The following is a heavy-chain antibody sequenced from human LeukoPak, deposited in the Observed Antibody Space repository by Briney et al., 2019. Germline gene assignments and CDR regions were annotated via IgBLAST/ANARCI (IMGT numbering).Heavy chain of an antibody. CDR1: GFTFSNAW. V-gene: IGHV3-15*07. CDR3: ATDFYDST. CDR2: IRSNSDGGTI. Sequence: GGPLRLSCATSGFTFSNAWMNWVRQAPGKGLEWVGRIRSNSDGGTIDYAAPVKGRFTLSRDDSKTTLYLQMNSLQTEDTAVYYCATDFYDSTWGQGTLVTVSS. J-gene: IGHJ5*02. D-gene: IGHD3-22*01.